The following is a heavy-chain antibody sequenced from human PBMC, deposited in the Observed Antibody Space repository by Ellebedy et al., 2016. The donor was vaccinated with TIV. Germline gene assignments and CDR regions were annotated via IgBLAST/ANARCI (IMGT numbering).Heavy chain of an antibody. CDR1: GFSFTSYW. J-gene: IGHJ5*02. Sequence: GESLKISCQGSGFSFTSYWIGWVRQMPGKGLEWMGINFPGDSDTRYSPSFQGQVTISADKSISTAYLQWSSLKASDTAIYYCARQWGNWFDPWGQGTLVTVSS. CDR2: NFPGDSDT. D-gene: IGHD7-27*01. CDR3: ARQWGNWFDP. V-gene: IGHV5-51*01.